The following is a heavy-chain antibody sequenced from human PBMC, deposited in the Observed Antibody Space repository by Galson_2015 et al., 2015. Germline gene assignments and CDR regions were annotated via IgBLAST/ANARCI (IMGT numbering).Heavy chain of an antibody. CDR3: ARHSWDCSSTSCSPYYFDY. J-gene: IGHJ4*02. CDR2: IDPSDSYS. CDR1: GYSFTSYW. D-gene: IGHD2-2*01. Sequence: QSGAEVKKPGESLRISCKGSGYSFTSYWISWVRQMPGKGLEWMGRIDPSDSYSNCSPSFQGHVTISADKSFSTAYLQWSSLKASDTAIYYCARHSWDCSSTSCSPYYFDYWGQGTLVTVSS. V-gene: IGHV5-10-1*01.